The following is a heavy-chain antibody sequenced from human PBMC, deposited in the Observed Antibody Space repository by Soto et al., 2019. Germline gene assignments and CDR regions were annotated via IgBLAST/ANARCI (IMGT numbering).Heavy chain of an antibody. CDR3: AKKVVRFLEWLSEPHPEY. Sequence: EVQLLESGGGLVQPGGSLRLSCAASGFTFSSYAMSWVRQAPGKGLEWVSAISGSGGSTYYADSVKGRFTISRDNSKNTLYLQMNSLRAEDTAVYYCAKKVVRFLEWLSEPHPEYWGQGTLVTVSS. D-gene: IGHD3-3*01. V-gene: IGHV3-23*01. J-gene: IGHJ4*02. CDR2: ISGSGGST. CDR1: GFTFSSYA.